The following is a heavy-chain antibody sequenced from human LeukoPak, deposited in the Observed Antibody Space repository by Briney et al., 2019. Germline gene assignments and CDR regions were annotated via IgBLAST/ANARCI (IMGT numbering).Heavy chain of an antibody. CDR3: ASAGGYGDYGDAFDI. J-gene: IGHJ3*02. CDR1: GGSISSYY. CDR2: IYTSGST. Sequence: SETLSLTCTVSGGSISSYYWSWIRQPAGKGLEWIGRIYTSGSTNYNPSLKSRVTMSVDTSKNQFSLKLSSVTAADTAVYYCASAGGYGDYGDAFDIWGQGTMVTVSS. D-gene: IGHD4-17*01. V-gene: IGHV4-4*07.